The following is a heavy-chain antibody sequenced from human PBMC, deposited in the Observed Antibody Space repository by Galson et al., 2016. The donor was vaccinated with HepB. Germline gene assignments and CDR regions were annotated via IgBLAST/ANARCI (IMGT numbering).Heavy chain of an antibody. CDR2: INPSSGGT. D-gene: IGHD1-26*01. J-gene: IGHJ5*02. Sequence: VTVSCKASGYTFTDYYIHWVRQAPGQGLEWMGWINPSSGGTSYAQKFQGRVTLTRDTSISTASMELSRLTSDDTALYYCARGGRFSGSYSAWGQGTLVTVSS. CDR3: ARGGRFSGSYSA. CDR1: GYTFTDYY. V-gene: IGHV1-2*02.